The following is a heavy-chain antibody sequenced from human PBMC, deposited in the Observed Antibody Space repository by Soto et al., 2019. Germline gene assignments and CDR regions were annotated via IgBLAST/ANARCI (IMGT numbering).Heavy chain of an antibody. CDR1: GFIFSVYS. J-gene: IGHJ4*02. D-gene: IGHD6-19*01. V-gene: IGHV3-48*02. Sequence: EVQLVESGGGLVEPGGSLRLSCAAPGFIFSVYSMPWVRQAPGKGLEWVSYISAGSNTIYYRDSVKGRFTISRDNAKNSLYLQMNSLRDEDTAVYYCARDSGVTGADDYWGQGTLVTVSS. CDR2: ISAGSNTI. CDR3: ARDSGVTGADDY.